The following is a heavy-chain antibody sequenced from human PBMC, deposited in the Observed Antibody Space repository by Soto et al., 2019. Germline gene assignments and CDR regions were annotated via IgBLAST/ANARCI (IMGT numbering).Heavy chain of an antibody. V-gene: IGHV3-30*18. J-gene: IGHJ5*02. CDR2: ISYDGSNK. CDR3: AKEALKIVVVPAAIDP. CDR1: GFTFSSYG. Sequence: GGSLRLSCAASGFTFSSYGMHWVRQAPGKGLEWVAVISYDGSNKYYADSVKGRFTISRDNSKNTLYLQMNSLRAEDTAVYYCAKEALKIVVVPAAIDPWGQGTLVTVSS. D-gene: IGHD2-2*01.